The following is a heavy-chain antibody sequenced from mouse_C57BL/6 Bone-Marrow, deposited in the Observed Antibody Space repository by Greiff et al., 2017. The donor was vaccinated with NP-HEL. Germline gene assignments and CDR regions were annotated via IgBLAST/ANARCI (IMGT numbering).Heavy chain of an antibody. CDR3: ARDAKYLFMDY. V-gene: IGHV7-1*01. CDR2: SRNKANDYTT. CDR1: GFTFSDFY. D-gene: IGHD1-1*01. J-gene: IGHJ4*01. Sequence: EVQLVESGGGLVQSGRSLRLSCATSGFTFSDFYMEWVRQAPGKGLEWIAASRNKANDYTTEYSASVKGRFIVSRDTSQSILYLQMNALRAEDTAIYYCARDAKYLFMDYWGQGTSVTVSS.